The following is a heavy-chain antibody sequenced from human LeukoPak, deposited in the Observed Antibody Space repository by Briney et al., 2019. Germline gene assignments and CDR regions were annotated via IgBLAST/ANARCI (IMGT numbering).Heavy chain of an antibody. CDR2: ISWNSGSI. Sequence: GRSLRLSYAASGFTFDDYAMHWVRQAPGKGLEWVSGISWNSGSIGYADSVKGRFTISRDNAKNSLYLQMNSLRAEDTALYYCAKDIVGATTGPFDYWGQGTLVTVSS. CDR1: GFTFDDYA. J-gene: IGHJ4*02. V-gene: IGHV3-9*01. CDR3: AKDIVGATTGPFDY. D-gene: IGHD1-26*01.